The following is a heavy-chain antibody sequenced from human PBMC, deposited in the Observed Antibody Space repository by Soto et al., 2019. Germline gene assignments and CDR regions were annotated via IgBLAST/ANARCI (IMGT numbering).Heavy chain of an antibody. Sequence: SETLSLTCTVSGGSIGSYYWSWIRQPPGKGLEWIGYIYYSGSTNYNPSLKSRVTISVDTSKNQFSLKLSSVTAADTAVYYCARPVPSTWSAYYYYGLDVWGPGTTVTVSS. D-gene: IGHD6-13*01. CDR1: GGSIGSYY. CDR3: ARPVPSTWSAYYYYGLDV. V-gene: IGHV4-59*01. CDR2: IYYSGST. J-gene: IGHJ6*02.